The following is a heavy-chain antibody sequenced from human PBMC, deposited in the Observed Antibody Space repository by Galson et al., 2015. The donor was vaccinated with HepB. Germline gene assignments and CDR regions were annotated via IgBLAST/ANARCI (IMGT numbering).Heavy chain of an antibody. CDR1: GFTVSSNY. V-gene: IGHV3-66*01. Sequence: SLRLSCAASGFTVSSNYMSWVRQAPGKGLEWVSVIYSGGSTYYADSVKGRFTISRDNSKNTLYLQMNSLRAEDTAVYYCARLGGYNYGAGDYWGQGTLVTVSS. CDR2: IYSGGST. CDR3: ARLGGYNYGAGDY. J-gene: IGHJ4*02. D-gene: IGHD5-24*01.